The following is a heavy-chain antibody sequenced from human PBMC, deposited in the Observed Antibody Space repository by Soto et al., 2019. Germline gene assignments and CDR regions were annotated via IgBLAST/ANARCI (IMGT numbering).Heavy chain of an antibody. D-gene: IGHD2-21*02. V-gene: IGHV3-7*01. J-gene: IGHJ4*02. CDR2: VKPDGSE. CDR3: AREGEPYSNDCRSCGAFDY. Sequence: EVQLVESGGGLVQPGGSLRLSCVASGFTFTKYYMTWVRQAPGKGLEWVANVKPDGSEYYADSVKGRFTISRDNAGNSLYLLMNSLRDDDTAVYYCAREGEPYSNDCRSCGAFDYWGRGTLVTVSS. CDR1: GFTFTKYY.